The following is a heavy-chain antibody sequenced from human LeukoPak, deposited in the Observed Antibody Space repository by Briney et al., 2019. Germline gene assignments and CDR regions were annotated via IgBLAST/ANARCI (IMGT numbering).Heavy chain of an antibody. V-gene: IGHV4-59*01. J-gene: IGHJ2*01. CDR3: ARVYYSNSYDYWYFDL. D-gene: IGHD6-13*01. CDR1: GGSIRSYY. Sequence: SETLSLTCTVSGGSIRSYYWSGIRQPPGKGLEWIAYIYYSGSTNYNPSLKSRVTISVDTSKNQFSLKLSSVTAADTAVYYCARVYYSNSYDYWYFDLWGRGTLVTVSS. CDR2: IYYSGST.